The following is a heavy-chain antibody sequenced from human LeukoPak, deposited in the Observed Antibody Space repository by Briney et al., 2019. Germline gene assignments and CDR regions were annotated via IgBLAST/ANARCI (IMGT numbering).Heavy chain of an antibody. CDR3: ARNKDYSIDH. CDR1: GASISRNTYY. V-gene: IGHV4-39*01. D-gene: IGHD4-11*01. J-gene: IGHJ4*02. Sequence: SETLSLTCTVSGASISRNTYYWGWIRQSPGKGLEWIGSIYYSGSTYYNPSLKSRVTISVDTSKKQFSLKLSSVTAADTAVYYCARNKDYSIDHWGQGTLVTVSS. CDR2: IYYSGST.